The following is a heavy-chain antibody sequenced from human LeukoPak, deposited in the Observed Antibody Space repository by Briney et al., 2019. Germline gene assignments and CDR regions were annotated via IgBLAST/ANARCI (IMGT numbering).Heavy chain of an antibody. J-gene: IGHJ5*02. CDR2: ISDSGGNT. CDR3: ATDGAGFDT. Sequence: PGGSLRLSCAASGFTFSSYAMSWVRQAPGKGLEWVSGISDSGGNTYYADSVKGRFTISRDNAKKSLYLEMNNLRAEDTAVYYCATDGAGFDTWGQGVLVTVSS. CDR1: GFTFSSYA. V-gene: IGHV3-23*01.